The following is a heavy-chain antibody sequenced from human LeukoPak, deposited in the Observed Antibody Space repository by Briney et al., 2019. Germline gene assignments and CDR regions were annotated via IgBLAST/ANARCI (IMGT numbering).Heavy chain of an antibody. CDR2: INHSGRS. V-gene: IGHV4-34*01. CDR3: ASGLYDSGDYHYGFRAYYFDT. CDR1: GASLSGYY. D-gene: IGHD3-22*01. J-gene: IGHJ4*02. Sequence: PSETLSLTCAVSGASLSGYYWSWIRQPPGKGLEWIAEINHSGRSNYNPSLKSRVTISVDTSKNHFSLNLSSVTAADTARYYCASGLYDSGDYHYGFRAYYFDTWGQGTLVTVSS.